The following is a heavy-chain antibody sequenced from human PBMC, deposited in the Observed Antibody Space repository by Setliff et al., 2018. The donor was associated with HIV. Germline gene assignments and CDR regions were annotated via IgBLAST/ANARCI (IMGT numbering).Heavy chain of an antibody. CDR2: ISANNADT. Sequence: SVKVSCKAYGYTFTSYGISWVRQAPGQGLEWMAWISANNADTNYAQKFQGRVTMTTDTSTRTAYMELTSLRSDDTAVYYCARWNYYESSGYRMDVWGQGTTVTVSS. D-gene: IGHD3-22*01. CDR3: ARWNYYESSGYRMDV. V-gene: IGHV1-18*01. CDR1: GYTFTSYG. J-gene: IGHJ6*02.